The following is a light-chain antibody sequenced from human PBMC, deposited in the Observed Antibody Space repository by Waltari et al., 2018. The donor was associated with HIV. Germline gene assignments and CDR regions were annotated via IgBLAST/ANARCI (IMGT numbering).Light chain of an antibody. CDR3: AAWDDSLRGV. CDR2: RNN. J-gene: IGLJ2*01. CDR1: SSNIGAGFD. V-gene: IGLV1-47*01. Sequence: QSLLTQPPSVSGAPGQRVTISCTGSSSNIGAGFDVHWYQQLPGTVPKLPIYRNNQRPSGVPDRFSGSKSGTSASLAISGLRSEDEAEYYCAAWDDSLRGVFGGGTKLTVL.